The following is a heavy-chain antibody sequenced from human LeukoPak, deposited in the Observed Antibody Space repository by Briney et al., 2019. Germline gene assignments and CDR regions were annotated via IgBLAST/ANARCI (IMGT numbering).Heavy chain of an antibody. Sequence: ASVKVSCKASGYTFTSYGISWVRQAPGQGLEWMGWISAYNGNTNYAQKLQGRVTMTTDTSTSTPYMELRSLRSDDTAVYYCARSGDQIVVVPAAPPGPYYYYYGMDVWGQGTTVTVSS. V-gene: IGHV1-18*01. J-gene: IGHJ6*02. CDR1: GYTFTSYG. D-gene: IGHD2-2*01. CDR3: ARSGDQIVVVPAAPPGPYYYYYGMDV. CDR2: ISAYNGNT.